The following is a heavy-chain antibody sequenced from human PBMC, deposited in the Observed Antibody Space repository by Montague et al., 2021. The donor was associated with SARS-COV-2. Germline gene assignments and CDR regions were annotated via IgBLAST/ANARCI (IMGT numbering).Heavy chain of an antibody. CDR1: GGSISSGGYY. D-gene: IGHD2-2*01. V-gene: IGHV4-31*03. CDR3: ATESVVSASLYYYGMDV. Sequence: TLSLTCTVSGGSISSGGYYWSWIRQHPGKGLEWIGYIYYSGSTYYNPSLKSRVTISVDTSKNQFSLKLSSVTAADTAVYYCATESVVSASLYYYGMDVWGQGTTVTVSS. CDR2: IYYSGST. J-gene: IGHJ6*02.